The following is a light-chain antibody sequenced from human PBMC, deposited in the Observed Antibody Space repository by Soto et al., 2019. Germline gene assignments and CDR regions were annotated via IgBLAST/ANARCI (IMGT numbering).Light chain of an antibody. CDR2: GAS. J-gene: IGKJ1*01. CDR1: QSVNIY. CDR3: QHYNSYSEA. Sequence: EIVMTQSPATLSVSPGERATLSCRASQSVNIYLAWYQQKPGQAPRLLIFGASYRATGIPARFSGSGSGTEFNLTISSLQSEDFATYYCQHYNSYSEAFGQGTKVELK. V-gene: IGKV3D-15*01.